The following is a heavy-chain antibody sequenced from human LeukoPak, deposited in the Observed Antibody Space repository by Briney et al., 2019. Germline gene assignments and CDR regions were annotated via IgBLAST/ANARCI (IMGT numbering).Heavy chain of an antibody. CDR1: GYTFTSYY. D-gene: IGHD3-10*01. CDR2: INPSGGST. V-gene: IGHV1-46*01. CDR3: AKDLRRMVRGVASDY. Sequence: GASVKVSCKASGYTFTSYYMHWARQAPGQGLEWMGIINPSGGSTSYAQKFQGRVTMTRDMSTSTVYMELSSLRAEDTAVYYCAKDLRRMVRGVASDYWGQGTLVTVSS. J-gene: IGHJ4*02.